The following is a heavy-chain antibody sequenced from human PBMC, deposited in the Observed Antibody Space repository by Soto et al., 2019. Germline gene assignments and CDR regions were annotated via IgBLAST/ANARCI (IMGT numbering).Heavy chain of an antibody. J-gene: IGHJ4*02. V-gene: IGHV4-59*01. Sequence: TSETLSLTCTVSGGSISSYYWSWIRQPPGKGLEWIGYIYYSGSTNYNPSLKSRVTISVDTSKNQFSLKLSSVTAADTAVYYCARDHSRNYRGLAYFDYWGQGTLVTVSS. CDR3: ARDHSRNYRGLAYFDY. CDR2: IYYSGST. CDR1: GGSISSYY. D-gene: IGHD1-7*01.